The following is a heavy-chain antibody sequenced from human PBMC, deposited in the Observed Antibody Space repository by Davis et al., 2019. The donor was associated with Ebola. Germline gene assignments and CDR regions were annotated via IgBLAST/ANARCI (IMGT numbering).Heavy chain of an antibody. D-gene: IGHD2-8*01. J-gene: IGHJ5*02. CDR3: ARESLYCSNGVCFRGWFDP. CDR1: DGSITSPTYY. Sequence: PSGTLSLTCNVSDGSITSPTYYWAWIRQPPGKGLEWIGSIYHSGSTYYNPSLDSRVSISVDTSMKQFSLKLNSVTAADTAVYYCARESLYCSNGVCFRGWFDPWGQGTLVTVSS. V-gene: IGHV4-39*07. CDR2: IYHSGST.